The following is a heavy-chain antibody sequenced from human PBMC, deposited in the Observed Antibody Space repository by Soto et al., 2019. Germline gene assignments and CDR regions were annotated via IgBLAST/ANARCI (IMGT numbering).Heavy chain of an antibody. CDR3: ARHKKNADALLEY. CDR1: GYSFPTYW. V-gene: IGHV5-10-1*03. CDR2: IDPSDSYT. D-gene: IGHD2-8*01. Sequence: EVQLVQSGGEVKKPGESLKISCKGSGYSFPTYWISWVRQMPGKGLEWMGRIDPSDSYTSYRPSFQGHVTISVDKSISTAYLQLSSRQASDTAMYYCARHKKNADALLEYWGQGTLVTVSS. J-gene: IGHJ4*02.